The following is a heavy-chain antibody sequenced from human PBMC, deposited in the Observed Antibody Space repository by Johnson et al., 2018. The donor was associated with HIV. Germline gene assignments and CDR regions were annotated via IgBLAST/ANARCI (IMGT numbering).Heavy chain of an antibody. J-gene: IGHJ3*01. CDR1: RFTVSSNYA. Sequence: VQLVESGGGLVQPGGSLRLSCAASRFTVSSNYAIHWVRQAPGKGLEYVSAISKNGDNTYYASSVEGRFTISRDNSKNTVYLQMGSLRSEEMAVYYCAIPYYYESGAYHWGQGTMVTVSA. CDR3: AIPYYYESGAYH. D-gene: IGHD3-22*01. CDR2: ISKNGDNT. V-gene: IGHV3-64*01.